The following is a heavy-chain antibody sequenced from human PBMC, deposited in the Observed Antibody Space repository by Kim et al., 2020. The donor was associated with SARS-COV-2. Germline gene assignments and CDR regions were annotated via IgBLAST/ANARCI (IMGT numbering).Heavy chain of an antibody. J-gene: IGHJ4*02. V-gene: IGHV3-21*01. CDR1: GFTFSDYR. CDR3: ARVAGYSSGWNIDY. D-gene: IGHD6-19*01. Sequence: GGSLRLSCAPSGFTFSDYRMNWVRQAPGKGLEWVSSIISGGSYMYYSDSVKGRFTISRDNAKNSLFLQMNSLRGEDTAVYYCARVAGYSSGWNIDYWGQGTLVTVSS. CDR2: IISGGSYM.